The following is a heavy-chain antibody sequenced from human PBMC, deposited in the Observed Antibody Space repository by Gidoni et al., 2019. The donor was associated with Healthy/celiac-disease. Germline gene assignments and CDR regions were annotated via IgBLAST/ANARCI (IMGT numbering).Heavy chain of an antibody. D-gene: IGHD2-15*01. CDR1: GFTFSSYA. V-gene: IGHV3-23*01. J-gene: IGHJ4*02. CDR3: AKLLPRQNY. Sequence: EVQLLESGGGLVQPGGSLRLSCAASGFTFSSYAMSWVRQAPGKGLEWVSSMSGSCGSTYYADSVKGRFTISRDKSKNTLYLQMNSLRAEDTSVYYGAKLLPRQNYWGQGTLVTVSS. CDR2: MSGSCGST.